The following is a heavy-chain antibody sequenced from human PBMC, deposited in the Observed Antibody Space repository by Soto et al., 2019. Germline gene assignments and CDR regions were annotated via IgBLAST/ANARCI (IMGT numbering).Heavy chain of an antibody. V-gene: IGHV3-48*02. CDR3: ARDFGSDYYDSSGYYQFDY. D-gene: IGHD3-22*01. CDR2: ISSSSSTI. Sequence: GGSLRLSCAASGFTFSSYSMNWVRQAPGKGLEWVSYISSSSSTIYYADSVKGRFTISRDNAKNSLYLQMNSLRDEDTAVYYCARDFGSDYYDSSGYYQFDYWGQGTLVTVSS. J-gene: IGHJ4*02. CDR1: GFTFSSYS.